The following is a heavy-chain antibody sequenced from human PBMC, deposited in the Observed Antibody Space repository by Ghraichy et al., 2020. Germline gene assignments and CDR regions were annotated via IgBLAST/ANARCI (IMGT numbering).Heavy chain of an antibody. J-gene: IGHJ6*02. CDR2: ISSSSSYI. D-gene: IGHD2-2*01. V-gene: IGHV3-21*01. CDR1: GFTFSSYS. CDR3: ARDFKGIPECGMDV. Sequence: GGSLRLSCAASGFTFSSYSMNWVRQAPGKGLEWVSSISSSSSYIYYADSVKGRFTISRDNAKNSLYLQMNSLGAEDTAVYYCARDFKGIPECGMDVWGQGTTVTVAS.